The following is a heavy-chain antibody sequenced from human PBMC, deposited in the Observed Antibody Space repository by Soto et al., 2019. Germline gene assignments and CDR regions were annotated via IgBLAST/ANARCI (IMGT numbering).Heavy chain of an antibody. J-gene: IGHJ3*01. CDR3: ARGYYDSRGQSNTFDV. D-gene: IGHD3-22*01. Sequence: PSDTLPLTGSVSIPTTTSSYWSRIRQSPGKGLQWVGYVYYTGSTNYHPSLKSRVSISLDTSKSQISLRLTSVTAADTAIYYCARGYYDSRGQSNTFDVWG. V-gene: IGHV4-59*01. CDR2: VYYTGST. CDR1: IPTTTSSY.